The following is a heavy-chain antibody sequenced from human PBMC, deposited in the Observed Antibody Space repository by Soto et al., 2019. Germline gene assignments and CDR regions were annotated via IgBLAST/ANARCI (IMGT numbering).Heavy chain of an antibody. CDR2: IKSKSDGGTT. Sequence: PGGSLRLSCAAPGFSFSNAWMNWVRQAPGKGLERVARIKSKSDGGTTDYAAPVKGRFTISRDDSKNTLYLQMNSLKTEDTAVYYCTKARPAPPFDPWGQGTLVTVPQ. CDR1: GFSFSNAW. V-gene: IGHV3-15*07. CDR3: TKARPAPPFDP. J-gene: IGHJ5*02.